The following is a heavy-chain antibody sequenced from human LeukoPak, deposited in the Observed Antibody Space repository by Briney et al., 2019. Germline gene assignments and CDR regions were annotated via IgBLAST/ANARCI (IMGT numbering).Heavy chain of an antibody. CDR3: ARGNDFWSGSYTMGY. V-gene: IGHV3-48*02. CDR2: ISSSSSTV. CDR1: GFTFSHYS. D-gene: IGHD3-3*01. Sequence: PGGSLRLSCAGSGFTFSHYSKNWVRQAPGKGLEWVSHISSSSSTVYYVDSVKGRFTISRDNAKNSLYLQMNGLRDEDSAVYYCARGNDFWSGSYTMGYWGQGTLVSVSS. J-gene: IGHJ4*02.